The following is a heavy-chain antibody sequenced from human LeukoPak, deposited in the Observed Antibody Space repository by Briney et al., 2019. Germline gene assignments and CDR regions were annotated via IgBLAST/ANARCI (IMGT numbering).Heavy chain of an antibody. CDR1: GFTFSTYN. CDR3: ARDRYSTSLDAFDI. J-gene: IGHJ3*02. V-gene: IGHV3-21*01. D-gene: IGHD6-13*01. CDR2: ISASSSYI. Sequence: PGGSLRLSCAASGFTFSTYNINWVRQAPGKGLEWVSSISASSSYIYYADSVKGQFTISRDNAKNSLYLQMNSLRAEDTAVYYCARDRYSTSLDAFDIWGQGTMVTVSS.